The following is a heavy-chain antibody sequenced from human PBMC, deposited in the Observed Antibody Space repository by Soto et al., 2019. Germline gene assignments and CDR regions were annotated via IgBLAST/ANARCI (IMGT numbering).Heavy chain of an antibody. J-gene: IGHJ1*01. CDR3: ARLPNKSPQN. CDR1: GFTFSSYW. V-gene: IGHV3-74*01. Sequence: EVQLVESGGGLVQPGGSLRLSCVASGFTFSSYWMHWVRQAPGKGLVWFSSISNDGSSTSYADPVKGRFTISRDNAKNTLYLQMNSLRAEDTAVYYCARLPNKSPQNWGQGTLVIVSP. CDR2: ISNDGSST.